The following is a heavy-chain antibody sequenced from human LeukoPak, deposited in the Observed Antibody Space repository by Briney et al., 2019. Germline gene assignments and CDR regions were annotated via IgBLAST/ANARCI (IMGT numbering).Heavy chain of an antibody. CDR2: IYHSGST. J-gene: IGHJ6*03. D-gene: IGHD3-9*01. V-gene: IGHV4-4*02. CDR3: ARAIYGIFIYYMDV. CDR1: GGSISSSNW. Sequence: PSGTLSLTCAVSGGSISSSNWWSWVRQPPGKGLEWIGEIYHSGSTNYNPSLKSRVTISVDKSKNQFFLKLSSVTAADTAVYYCARAIYGIFIYYMDVWGRGTTVTISS.